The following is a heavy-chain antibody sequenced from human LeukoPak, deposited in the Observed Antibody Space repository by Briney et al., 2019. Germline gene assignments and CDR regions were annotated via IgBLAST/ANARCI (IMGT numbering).Heavy chain of an antibody. J-gene: IGHJ4*02. CDR2: IRMTGGST. V-gene: IGHV3-23*01. Sequence: GGSLRLSCAASGFTFSSYYMNWVRQAPGKGLEWVSTIRMTGGSTYYADSVKGRFTISRDNSKNTLHLQMNSLRAEDTAVYYCAKGGGITRPYFDYWGQGTLVTVSS. CDR1: GFTFSSYY. D-gene: IGHD3-16*01. CDR3: AKGGGITRPYFDY.